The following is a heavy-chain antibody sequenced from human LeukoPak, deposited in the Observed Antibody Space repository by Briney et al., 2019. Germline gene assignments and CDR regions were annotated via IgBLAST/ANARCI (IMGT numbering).Heavy chain of an antibody. CDR1: GFTFSGSA. V-gene: IGHV3-73*01. Sequence: GGSLRLSCAASGFTFSGSAMHWVRQASGKGLEWLGRIRSKANSYATAYAASVKGRFTISRDDSKNTAYLQMNSLKTEDTAVYYCTRRFDDYGDYERWGQGTLVTVSS. CDR2: IRSKANSYAT. CDR3: TRRFDDYGDYER. J-gene: IGHJ4*02. D-gene: IGHD4-17*01.